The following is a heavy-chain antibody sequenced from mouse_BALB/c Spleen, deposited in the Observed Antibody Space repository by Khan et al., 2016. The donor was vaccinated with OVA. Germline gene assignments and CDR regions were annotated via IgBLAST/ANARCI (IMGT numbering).Heavy chain of an antibody. D-gene: IGHD2-14*01. V-gene: IGHV1-4*01. Sequence: QVQLQQSGAELARPGASVKMSCKASGYTFTSYTIHWIKLRPGQGLEWIGYINPSNGYTNYNQKFKDKANLTEDKSSTTAYMQLSSLTTDESAVSNFVRYGAYYRNDGGFADWGQGTLVTVSA. J-gene: IGHJ3*01. CDR2: INPSNGYT. CDR3: VRYGAYYRNDGGFAD. CDR1: GYTFTSYT.